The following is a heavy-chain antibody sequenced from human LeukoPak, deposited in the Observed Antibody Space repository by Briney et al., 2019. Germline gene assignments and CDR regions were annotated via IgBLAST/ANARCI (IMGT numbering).Heavy chain of an antibody. CDR1: GFTFSSYW. CDR3: ARERGWGSRAFDI. CDR2: ISSDGSST. V-gene: IGHV3-74*01. J-gene: IGHJ3*02. D-gene: IGHD7-27*01. Sequence: GGSLRLSCAASGFTFSSYWMHWVRQAPGKGLVWVSRISSDGSSTTYADSVKGRFTISRDNAKNTLYLQMNSLRAEDTAVYYCARERGWGSRAFDIWGQGTMVTVSA.